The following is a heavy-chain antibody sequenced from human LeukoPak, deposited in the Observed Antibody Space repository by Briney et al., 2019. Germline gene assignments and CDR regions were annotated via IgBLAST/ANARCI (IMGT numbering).Heavy chain of an antibody. D-gene: IGHD6-13*01. J-gene: IGHJ4*02. V-gene: IGHV3-7*01. Sequence: GGSLRLSCAASGFTFSSYWMSWVRQAPGKGLEWVANIKQDGSEKYYVDSVKGRFTISRDNSKNSLYLQMNSLRAEDTAVYYCARGGSTSDFDYWGQGTLVTVSS. CDR1: GFTFSSYW. CDR3: ARGGSTSDFDY. CDR2: IKQDGSEK.